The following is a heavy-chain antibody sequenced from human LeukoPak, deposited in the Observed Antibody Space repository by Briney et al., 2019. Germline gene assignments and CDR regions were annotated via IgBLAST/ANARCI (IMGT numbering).Heavy chain of an antibody. D-gene: IGHD4-17*01. CDR3: ARGATTVTDALDY. J-gene: IGHJ4*02. CDR2: IVPIFGTA. V-gene: IGHV1-69*05. CDR1: GGTFSSYA. Sequence: SVKASCKASGGTFSSYAISWVRQAPGQGLEWMGGIVPIFGTADYAQKFQGRVTITTDESTSTAYMELSSLRSEDTAVYYCARGATTVTDALDYWGQGTLVTVSS.